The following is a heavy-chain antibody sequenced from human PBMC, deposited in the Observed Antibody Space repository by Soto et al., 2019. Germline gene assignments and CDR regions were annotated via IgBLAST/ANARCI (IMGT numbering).Heavy chain of an antibody. V-gene: IGHV3-30*18. Sequence: QVQLVESGGGVVQPGRSLRLSRAASGFTFSSYGVHWVRRAPGKGLEWVAVISYDGTYKYYGDSVNGRFTISRDNSKNTLYLQMNSLRGDDTAVYYCAKGLAKYCLTTTCYGYGMDVWGQGTTVTVSS. J-gene: IGHJ6*02. CDR1: GFTFSSYG. CDR3: AKGLAKYCLTTTCYGYGMDV. D-gene: IGHD2-2*01. CDR2: ISYDGTYK.